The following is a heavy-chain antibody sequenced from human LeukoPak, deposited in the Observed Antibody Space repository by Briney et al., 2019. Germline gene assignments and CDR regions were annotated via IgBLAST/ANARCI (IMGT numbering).Heavy chain of an antibody. CDR2: IKYDGSHK. J-gene: IGHJ4*02. V-gene: IGHV3-7*01. CDR1: GFRFSSYW. Sequence: GGYLRLSCVASGFRFSSYWMACVRQAPGKGLEWVANIKYDGSHKYYVDSVKGRFTISRDNAKNSVYLQMNSLRVDDTAVYFCASSHDSSGNDWGQGTMVTVSS. D-gene: IGHD3-22*01. CDR3: ASSHDSSGND.